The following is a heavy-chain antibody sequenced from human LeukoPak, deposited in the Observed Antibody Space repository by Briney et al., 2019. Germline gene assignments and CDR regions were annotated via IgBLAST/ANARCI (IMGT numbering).Heavy chain of an antibody. CDR3: ARSLHDYGDCVLNWFDP. J-gene: IGHJ5*02. V-gene: IGHV3-21*01. Sequence: SGGFLRLSCAASGFTFSSYSMNWVRQAPGKGLEWVSSISSSSSYIYYADSVKGRFTISRDNAKNSLYLQMNSLRAEDTAVYYCARSLHDYGDCVLNWFDPWGQGTLVTVSS. CDR2: ISSSSSYI. D-gene: IGHD4-17*01. CDR1: GFTFSSYS.